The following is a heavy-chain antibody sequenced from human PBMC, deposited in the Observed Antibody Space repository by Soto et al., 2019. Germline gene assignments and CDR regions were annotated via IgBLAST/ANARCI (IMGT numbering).Heavy chain of an antibody. CDR1: GFSFSSHA. CDR2: ISYDGSKK. CDR3: ARELLYGSGSRNFHYYGMDV. Sequence: GGSLRLSCAASGFSFSSHAMHWVRQAPGKGLEWVAVISYDGSKKYYVDSVKGRFTISRDNSNNTLYLQMNSLRAEDTGVYYCARELLYGSGSRNFHYYGMDVWGQGTTVTVSS. J-gene: IGHJ6*02. D-gene: IGHD3-10*01. V-gene: IGHV3-30*04.